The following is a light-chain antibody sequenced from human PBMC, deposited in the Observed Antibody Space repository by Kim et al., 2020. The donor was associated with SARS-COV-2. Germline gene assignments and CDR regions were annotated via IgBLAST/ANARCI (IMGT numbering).Light chain of an antibody. J-gene: IGLJ1*01. CDR3: SSYAGTRVL. CDR2: EVY. CDR1: RNDSGKYNY. V-gene: IGLV2-8*01. Sequence: PRQSRTIPCTGTRNDSGKYNYFSRYQQHPGKALKLLIYEVYERPSGVPDRFSGSKSGNTASLTVSGLQTEDDADYYCSSYAGTRVLFGSGTKVTVL.